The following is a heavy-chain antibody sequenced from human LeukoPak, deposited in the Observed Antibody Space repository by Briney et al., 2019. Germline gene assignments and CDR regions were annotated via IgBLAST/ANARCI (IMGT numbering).Heavy chain of an antibody. CDR1: GFTFSSYA. CDR2: ISYDGGNK. Sequence: PGGSLRLSCAASGFTFSSYAMHWVRQAPGKGLEWVAVISYDGGNKYYADSVKGRFTISRDNSKNTLYLQMNSLRAEDTAVYYCAKDRASFYYDSSGYYPGYWGQGTLVTVSS. D-gene: IGHD3-22*01. J-gene: IGHJ4*02. V-gene: IGHV3-30*01. CDR3: AKDRASFYYDSSGYYPGY.